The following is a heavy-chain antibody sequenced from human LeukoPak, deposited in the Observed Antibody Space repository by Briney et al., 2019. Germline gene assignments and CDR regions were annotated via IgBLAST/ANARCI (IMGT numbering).Heavy chain of an antibody. Sequence: GASVNVSCKVSGYTLTELSMHWVRQAPGKGLEWMGGFDPEDGETIYAQKFQGRVTMTEDTSTDTAYMELSSLRSEDTAVYYCATNRDYCGGDCYYDYWGQGTLVTVSS. CDR2: FDPEDGET. J-gene: IGHJ4*02. CDR1: GYTLTELS. CDR3: ATNRDYCGGDCYYDY. D-gene: IGHD2-21*02. V-gene: IGHV1-24*01.